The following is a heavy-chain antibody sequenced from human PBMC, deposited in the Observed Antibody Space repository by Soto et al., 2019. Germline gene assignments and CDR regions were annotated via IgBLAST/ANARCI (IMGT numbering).Heavy chain of an antibody. V-gene: IGHV5-51*01. CDR1: GYSFSTYW. CDR3: ATRHYECNGYMDV. D-gene: IGHD3-22*01. CDR2: IYPDDSDT. J-gene: IGHJ6*02. Sequence: PGESLKISCMGSGYSFSTYWIGWVRQMPGKGLEWMGIIYPDDSDTRYSPAFEGQVTISADKSTSTAYMQWSSLKASDTAMYYCATRHYECNGYMDVWGQGTTVTVSS.